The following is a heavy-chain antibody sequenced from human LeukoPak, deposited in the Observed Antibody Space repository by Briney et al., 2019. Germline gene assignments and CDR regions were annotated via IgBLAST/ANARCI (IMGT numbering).Heavy chain of an antibody. CDR3: ARDIPRGSTHLDY. CDR1: GFTFSSYS. D-gene: IGHD1-26*01. J-gene: IGHJ4*02. V-gene: IGHV3-21*01. CDR2: ISSSSSYI. Sequence: GRSLRLSCAASGFTFSSYSMNWVRQAPGKGLEWVSSISSSSSYIYYADSVKGRFTISRDNAKNSLYLQMNILRVEDTAVYYCARDIPRGSTHLDYWGQGTLVTVSA.